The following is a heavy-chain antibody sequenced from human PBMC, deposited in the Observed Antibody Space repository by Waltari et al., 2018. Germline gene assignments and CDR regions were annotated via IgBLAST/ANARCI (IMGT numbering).Heavy chain of an antibody. V-gene: IGHV3-66*01. J-gene: IGHJ4*02. CDR2: IYTGGST. CDR3: ARVPCSGDTCYYHHFDY. D-gene: IGHD2-15*01. CDR1: GFHVSNIY. Sequence: EVQLVESGGNLVQPGRSLRLSCAASGFHVSNIYMHWVRQAPGKGLEWVSIIYTGGSTYYADSVKGRFTISRDNSKNTLYLQMNTLRAEDTAVYYCARVPCSGDTCYYHHFDYWGQGTLVTVSS.